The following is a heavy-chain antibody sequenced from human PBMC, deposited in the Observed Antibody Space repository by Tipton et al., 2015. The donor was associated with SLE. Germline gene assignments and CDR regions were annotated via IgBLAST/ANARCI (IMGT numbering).Heavy chain of an antibody. D-gene: IGHD1-26*01. CDR2: ISSSGSTI. CDR3: ARGEVGARGY. J-gene: IGHJ4*02. Sequence: SLRLSCAASGFTFSSYEMNWVRQAPGKGLEWVSYISSSGSTIYYADSVKGRFTISRDNSKNTLYLQMNSLRAEDTAVYYCARGEVGARGYWGQGTLVTVSS. V-gene: IGHV3-48*03. CDR1: GFTFSSYE.